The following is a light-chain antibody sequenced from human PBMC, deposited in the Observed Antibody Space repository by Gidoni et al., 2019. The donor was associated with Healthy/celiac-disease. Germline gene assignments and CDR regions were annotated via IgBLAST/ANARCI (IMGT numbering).Light chain of an antibody. CDR2: DNN. CDR3: GTWDNSLSIWV. CDR1: SSHIGNNY. Sequence: QSVLTQPPSVSAAPGQKVTISCSGSSSHIGNNYVSWYQQLPGTAPKLLIYDNNKRPSGSPDRFSGSKSGTSATLSITGLQAGDEADYYCGTWDNSLSIWVFGGGTKLTIL. V-gene: IGLV1-51*01. J-gene: IGLJ3*02.